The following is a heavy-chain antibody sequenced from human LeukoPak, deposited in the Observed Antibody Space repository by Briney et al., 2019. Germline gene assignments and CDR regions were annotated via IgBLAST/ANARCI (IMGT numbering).Heavy chain of an antibody. CDR3: ARLPNQYYDYVWGSYQGYYFDY. V-gene: IGHV4-34*01. J-gene: IGHJ4*02. CDR2: INNSGST. D-gene: IGHD3-16*02. Sequence: SETLSLTCAVYGGSFSDYYWSWIRQPPGKGLEWVGEINNSGSTNYNPYPKRRVTISVDTYKNHFSLKLSFVTAADSAVYYCARLPNQYYDYVWGSYQGYYFDYWGQGSLVTVSS. CDR1: GGSFSDYY.